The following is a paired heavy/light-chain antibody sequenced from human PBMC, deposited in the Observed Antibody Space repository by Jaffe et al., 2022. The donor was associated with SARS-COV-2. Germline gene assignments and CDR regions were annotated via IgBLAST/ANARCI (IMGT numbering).Light chain of an antibody. CDR1: QSVSSSY. Sequence: EIVLTQSPGTLSLSPGERATLSCRASQSVSSSYLAWYQQKPGQAPRLLIYGASSRATGIPDRFSGSGSGTDFTLTISRLEPEDFAVYYCQHYGSSYTFGQGTKLEIK. V-gene: IGKV3-20*01. CDR3: QHYGSSYT. CDR2: GAS. J-gene: IGKJ2*01.
Heavy chain of an antibody. V-gene: IGHV1-18*01. J-gene: IGHJ2*01. CDR1: GYTFTSYA. CDR2: ISPFNGNT. D-gene: IGHD2-21*02. Sequence: QVQLVQSGAEVKKPGASVSVSCKTSGYTFTSYAISWVRQAPGQGLEWMGWISPFNGNTNYAQKLQGRVTMTTDTSTSKAYMELRSLRSDDTAVYYCARLPWSFDAIGGDQTLYFDLWGRGTLVTVSS. CDR3: ARLPWSFDAIGGDQTLYFDL.